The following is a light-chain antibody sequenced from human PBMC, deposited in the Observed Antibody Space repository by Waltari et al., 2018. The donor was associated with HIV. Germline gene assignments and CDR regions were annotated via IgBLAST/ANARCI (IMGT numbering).Light chain of an antibody. V-gene: IGLV2-14*01. CDR3: ASYTRSGILL. Sequence: QSALTQPASVSGSPGKSITISCIGSSSDIGAYNFASWYQQRPGKAPKLMIYEGSDRPSGSSNRFSGSKSGITASLTISGLQADDEADYYCASYTRSGILLFGGGTRLTVL. J-gene: IGLJ2*01. CDR2: EGS. CDR1: SSDIGAYNF.